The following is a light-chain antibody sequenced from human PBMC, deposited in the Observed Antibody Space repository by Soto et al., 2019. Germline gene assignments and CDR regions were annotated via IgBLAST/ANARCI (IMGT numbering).Light chain of an antibody. J-gene: IGKJ1*01. Sequence: EKVLTQSPGTLSLSPGERATLSCRASQSVSSSYLAWYQQKPGQAPRLLIYGASTRATGIPARFSGSGSGTEFTLTISSLQSEDFAVYYCQQYNNWPRTFGQGSKVDI. CDR3: QQYNNWPRT. V-gene: IGKV3-15*01. CDR2: GAS. CDR1: QSVSSSY.